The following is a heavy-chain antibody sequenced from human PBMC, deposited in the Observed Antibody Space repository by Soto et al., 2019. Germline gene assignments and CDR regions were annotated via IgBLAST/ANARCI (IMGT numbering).Heavy chain of an antibody. Sequence: GGSLRLSCAASGFTFSSYAMSWFRQAPGKGLEWVSAISGSGGSTYYADSVKGRFTISRDNSKNTLYLQMNSLRAEDTAVYYCAKQVGATHRPYYFDYWGQGTLVTVSS. CDR1: GFTFSSYA. J-gene: IGHJ4*02. D-gene: IGHD1-26*01. CDR3: AKQVGATHRPYYFDY. V-gene: IGHV3-23*01. CDR2: ISGSGGST.